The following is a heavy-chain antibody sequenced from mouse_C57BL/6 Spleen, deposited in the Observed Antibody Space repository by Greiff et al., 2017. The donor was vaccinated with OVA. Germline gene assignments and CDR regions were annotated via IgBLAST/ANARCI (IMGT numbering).Heavy chain of an antibody. CDR2: INPNNGGT. V-gene: IGHV1-22*01. CDR3: ARPDWYFDV. CDR1: GYTFTDYN. J-gene: IGHJ1*03. Sequence: EVQRVESGPELVKPGASVKMSCKASGYTFTDYNMHWVKQSHGKSLEWIGYINPNNGGTSYNQKFKGKATLTVNKSSSTAYMELRSLTSEDAAVYYCARPDWYFDVWGTGTTVTVSS.